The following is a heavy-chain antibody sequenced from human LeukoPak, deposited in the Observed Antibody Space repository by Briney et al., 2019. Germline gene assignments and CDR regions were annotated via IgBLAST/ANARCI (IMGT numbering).Heavy chain of an antibody. CDR2: IYYSGST. Sequence: SETLSLTCTVSGGSISSSSYYWGWIRQPPGKGLEWIGSIYYSGSTYYNPSLKSRVTISVDTSKNQFSLKLSSVTAADTAVYYCARAPWGAKYGYYFDYWGQGTLVTVSS. V-gene: IGHV4-39*07. CDR1: GGSISSSSYY. D-gene: IGHD7-27*01. CDR3: ARAPWGAKYGYYFDY. J-gene: IGHJ4*02.